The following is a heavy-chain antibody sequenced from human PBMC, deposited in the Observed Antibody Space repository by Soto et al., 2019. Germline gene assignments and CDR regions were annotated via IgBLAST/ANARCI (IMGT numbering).Heavy chain of an antibody. CDR3: ARGTTVETGSY. Sequence: QVQLVQSGAEVKKPGASVKVSCKASGYTFTSYGISWVRQAPGQGLEWMGWISAYNGNTNYVQKFQGRVTMTTDASTSTAYIALRSLRSDDPAVYYCARGTTVETGSYWGQGTLVTVSS. CDR2: ISAYNGNT. CDR1: GYTFTSYG. J-gene: IGHJ4*02. V-gene: IGHV1-18*01. D-gene: IGHD4-17*01.